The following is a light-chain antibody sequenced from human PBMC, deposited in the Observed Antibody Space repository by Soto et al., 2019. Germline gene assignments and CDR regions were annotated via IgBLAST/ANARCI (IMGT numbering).Light chain of an antibody. CDR1: QSVSSN. V-gene: IGKV3D-15*01. J-gene: IGKJ5*01. CDR2: GAS. CDR3: QQYNNWPQT. Sequence: EIVMTQSPATLSVSPGERATLSCRASQSVSSNLAWYQQKPGQAPRLLIYGASTRATGIPARFSGSGSGTEFTLTISSLQSEDFAVYYCQQYNNWPQTFGQGTHWRL.